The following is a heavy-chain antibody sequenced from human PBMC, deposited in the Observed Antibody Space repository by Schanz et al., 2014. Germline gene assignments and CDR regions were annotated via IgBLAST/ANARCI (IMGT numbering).Heavy chain of an antibody. CDR3: ARLSVAGRPHVNYWYFDL. CDR1: GYTFTSYD. V-gene: IGHV1-2*04. Sequence: QVQLVQSGDEVKRPGASVRVSCKASGYTFTSYDFNWVRQAPGQGLEWMGWMNPDSGDTNYAQKFQGWVTMTRDTSISTAYMEVSRLKSDDTAVYYCARLSVAGRPHVNYWYFDLWGRGTLVTVSS. CDR2: MNPDSGDT. J-gene: IGHJ2*01. D-gene: IGHD6-19*01.